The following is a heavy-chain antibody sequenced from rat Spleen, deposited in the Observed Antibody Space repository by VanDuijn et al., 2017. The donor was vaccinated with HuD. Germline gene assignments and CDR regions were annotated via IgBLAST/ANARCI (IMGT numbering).Heavy chain of an antibody. V-gene: IGHV5-22*01. CDR3: ADPYHGN. D-gene: IGHD1-7*01. Sequence: EVQLVESGGGLVQPGRSMKLSCAASGFTFGDYYMAWVRQAPKKGLEWVASISYEGSGTYYGDSVKGRFTISRDNAKSTLYLQMDSLRSEDTATYYCADPYHGNWGQGVMVTVSS. CDR1: GFTFGDYY. J-gene: IGHJ2*01. CDR2: ISYEGSGT.